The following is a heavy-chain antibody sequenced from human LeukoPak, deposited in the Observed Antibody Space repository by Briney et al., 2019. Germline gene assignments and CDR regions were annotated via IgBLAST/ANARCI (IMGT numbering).Heavy chain of an antibody. CDR2: IYYSGST. Sequence: SETLSLTCTVSGGSISSYYWSWIRQPPGKGLEWIGYIYYSGSTNYNPSLKSRVTISVDTSKSQFSLKLSSVTAADTAVYYCARFMGIAADYWGQGTLVTVSS. V-gene: IGHV4-59*08. J-gene: IGHJ4*02. CDR1: GGSISSYY. D-gene: IGHD6-13*01. CDR3: ARFMGIAADY.